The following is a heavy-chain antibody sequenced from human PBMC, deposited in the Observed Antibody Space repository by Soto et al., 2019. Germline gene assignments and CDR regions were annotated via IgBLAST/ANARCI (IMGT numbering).Heavy chain of an antibody. CDR1: GYSFTSYW. CDR2: IYPGDSDT. D-gene: IGHD3-22*01. Sequence: GESLKISCKGSGYSFTSYWIGGVRQMPGKGLEWMGIIYPGDSDTRYSPSFQGQVTISADKSISTAYLQWSSLKASDTAMYYCARHWAYYDSSGYYLDYWGQGTLVTVSS. J-gene: IGHJ4*02. V-gene: IGHV5-51*01. CDR3: ARHWAYYDSSGYYLDY.